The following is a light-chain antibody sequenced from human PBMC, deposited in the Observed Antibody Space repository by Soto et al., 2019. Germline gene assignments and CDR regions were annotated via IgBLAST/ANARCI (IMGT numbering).Light chain of an antibody. J-gene: IGKJ1*01. CDR2: DAS. V-gene: IGKV1-5*01. CDR1: QTISVS. Sequence: DIQMTQSPSTLSAFVGDRVTITCRASQTISVSLAWYQQKPGKAPRVLIYDASSLERGVPSRFSGSGSGTEFTLTISSLQPDDFATYYCQQYGSYWTFGQGTKVEIK. CDR3: QQYGSYWT.